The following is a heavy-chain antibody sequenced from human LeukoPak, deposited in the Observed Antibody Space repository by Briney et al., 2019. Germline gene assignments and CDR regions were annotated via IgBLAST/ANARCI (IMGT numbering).Heavy chain of an antibody. CDR3: ARDTGIMGAFDY. V-gene: IGHV3-30-3*01. Sequence: GGSLRLSCAASGFTFSSYAMHWVRQAPGKGLEWVAVISYDGSNKYYADSVKGRFTISRDNSKNTLYLQMNSLRAEDTAVYYCARDTGIMGAFDYWGQGTLVTVSS. CDR2: ISYDGSNK. J-gene: IGHJ4*02. CDR1: GFTFSSYA. D-gene: IGHD1-26*01.